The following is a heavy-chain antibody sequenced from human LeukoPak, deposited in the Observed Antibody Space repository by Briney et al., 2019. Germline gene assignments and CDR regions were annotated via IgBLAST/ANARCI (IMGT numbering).Heavy chain of an antibody. V-gene: IGHV4-59*11. Sequence: SETLSLTCVVSGGSLSTHHWSWIRQSPGRGLEWIGYISDSGSTNYNPSPKSRVTISVDTSKNQFSLMLSSVTAADTAVYYCARGYDSSAYYPFKYWGQGTLVTVSS. D-gene: IGHD3-22*01. J-gene: IGHJ4*02. CDR3: ARGYDSSAYYPFKY. CDR1: GGSLSTHH. CDR2: ISDSGST.